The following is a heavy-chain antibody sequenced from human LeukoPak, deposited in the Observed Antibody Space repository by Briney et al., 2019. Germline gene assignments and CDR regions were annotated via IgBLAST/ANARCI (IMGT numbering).Heavy chain of an antibody. CDR3: SRDARLYIAAAGTPWFDP. CDR1: VYTFTSYG. J-gene: IGHJ5*02. Sequence: GASVTVSCKASVYTFTSYGISGVRQAPGQGLEWMGWISAYNGNTNYAQKLQGRVTMTTDTSTSTAYMELRSLRSDDAAVYYCSRDARLYIAAAGTPWFDPWGQGTLVTVSS. V-gene: IGHV1-18*01. D-gene: IGHD6-13*01. CDR2: ISAYNGNT.